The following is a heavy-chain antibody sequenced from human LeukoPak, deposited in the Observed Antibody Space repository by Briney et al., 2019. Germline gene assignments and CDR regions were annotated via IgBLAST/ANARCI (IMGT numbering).Heavy chain of an antibody. D-gene: IGHD2-15*01. CDR3: ARDLPVAPTLVTVY. CDR1: VYTFTDYY. CDR2: IKPNSGGT. V-gene: IGHV1-2*02. Sequence: VASVKVSCKASVYTFTDYYIHWVRQAPGQGLEWMGWIKPNSGGTNYVQKFQGRVTMTRDTSISTAYMDLSRLRSDDTAVYYCARDLPVAPTLVTVYWGQGTLVTVSS. J-gene: IGHJ4*02.